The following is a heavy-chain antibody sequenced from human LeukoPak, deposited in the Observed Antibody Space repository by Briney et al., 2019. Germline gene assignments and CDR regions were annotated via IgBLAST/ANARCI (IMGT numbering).Heavy chain of an antibody. CDR3: AVGATHYYMDV. D-gene: IGHD3-16*01. Sequence: PSETLSLTCTVAGGSIRGYYWSWVRQPPGKGLEWIAYIYYSGSTNYSPSLKSRVTISLDTSKNQFSLKLSSVTAADTAVYYCAVGATHYYMDVWGKGTTVTVSS. CDR1: GGSIRGYY. J-gene: IGHJ6*03. CDR2: IYYSGST. V-gene: IGHV4-59*08.